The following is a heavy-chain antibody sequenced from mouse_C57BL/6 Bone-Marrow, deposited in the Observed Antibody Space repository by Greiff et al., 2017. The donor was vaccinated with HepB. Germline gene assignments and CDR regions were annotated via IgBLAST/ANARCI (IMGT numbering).Heavy chain of an antibody. Sequence: DVKLQESGAELVRPGASVKLSCTASGFNIKDDYMHWVKQRPEQGLEWIGWIDPENGDTEYASKFQGKATITADTSSNTAYLQLSSLTSEDTAVYYCTTGYGSSYWYFDVWGTGTTVTVS. CDR2: IDPENGDT. V-gene: IGHV14-4*01. D-gene: IGHD1-1*01. J-gene: IGHJ1*03. CDR3: TTGYGSSYWYFDV. CDR1: GFNIKDDY.